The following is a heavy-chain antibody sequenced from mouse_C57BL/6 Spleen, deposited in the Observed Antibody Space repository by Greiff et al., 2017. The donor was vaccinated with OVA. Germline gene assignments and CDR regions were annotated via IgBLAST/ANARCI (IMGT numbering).Heavy chain of an antibody. D-gene: IGHD1-1*01. Sequence: VQLQQSGAELVRPGASVKLSCTASGFNITDDYMHWVQQRPEQGLEWIGWIDPENGDTEYASKFQGKATITADTSSNTAYLQLSSLTSEDTAVYYCTTVTTVRYFDVWGTGTTVTVSS. CDR1: GFNITDDY. J-gene: IGHJ1*03. CDR2: IDPENGDT. CDR3: TTVTTVRYFDV. V-gene: IGHV14-4*01.